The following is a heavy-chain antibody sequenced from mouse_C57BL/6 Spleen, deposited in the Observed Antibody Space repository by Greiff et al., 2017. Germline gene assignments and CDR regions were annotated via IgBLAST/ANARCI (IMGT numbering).Heavy chain of an antibody. D-gene: IGHD4-1*01. V-gene: IGHV1-26*01. CDR3: AQLTGTKGDY. Sequence: EVQLQQSGPELVKPGASVKISCKASGYTFTDYYMNWVKQSHGKSLEWIGDINPNNGGTSYNQKFKGKATLTVDKSSSTAYMELRSLTSEDSAVYYCAQLTGTKGDYWGQGTTLTVSS. CDR2: INPNNGGT. CDR1: GYTFTDYY. J-gene: IGHJ2*01.